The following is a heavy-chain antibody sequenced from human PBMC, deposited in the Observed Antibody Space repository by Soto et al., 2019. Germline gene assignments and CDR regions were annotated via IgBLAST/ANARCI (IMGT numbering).Heavy chain of an antibody. V-gene: IGHV4-39*01. D-gene: IGHD2-21*02. CDR3: ARHPSDFWFDP. J-gene: IGHJ5*02. CDR2: IYYSGST. Sequence: SDTLALTCSVSGGSISSSSYFWCWIRQPPGKGLEWIGSIYYSGSTYYNPSLKSRVTVSVDTSKNQFSLKLSSVTAADTAVYYCARHPSDFWFDPWGQGTLVTVSS. CDR1: GGSISSSSYF.